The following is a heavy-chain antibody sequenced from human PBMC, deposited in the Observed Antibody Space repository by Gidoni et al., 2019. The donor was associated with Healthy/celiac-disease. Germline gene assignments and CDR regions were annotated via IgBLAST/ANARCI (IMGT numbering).Heavy chain of an antibody. V-gene: IGHV3-21*01. J-gene: IGHJ5*02. CDR2: ISSSSSYI. Sequence: EVQLVESGGGLVKPGGSLSLSCAASGFTFSSYSMNWVRQAPGKGLEWGSSISSSSSYIYYADSVKGRFTISRDNAKNSLYLQMNSLRAEDTAVYYCAREWGRREVGATTAGFYNWFDPWGQGTLVTVSS. CDR1: GFTFSSYS. CDR3: AREWGRREVGATTAGFYNWFDP. D-gene: IGHD1-26*01.